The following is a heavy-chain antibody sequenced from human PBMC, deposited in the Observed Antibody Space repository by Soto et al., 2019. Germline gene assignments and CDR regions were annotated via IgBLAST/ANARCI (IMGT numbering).Heavy chain of an antibody. V-gene: IGHV1-69*12. CDR2: IIPIFGTA. D-gene: IGHD1-26*01. J-gene: IGHJ6*02. CDR1: GGTFSSYA. CDR3: ASHSGSSPEGRYYYGMDV. Sequence: QVQLVQSGAEVKKPGSSVKVSCKASGGTFSSYAISWVRQAPGQGLERMGGIIPIFGTADYAQKFQGRVTVTADESTSTDYRELSSLRSEDTAVYYCASHSGSSPEGRYYYGMDVWGQGTTVTVSS.